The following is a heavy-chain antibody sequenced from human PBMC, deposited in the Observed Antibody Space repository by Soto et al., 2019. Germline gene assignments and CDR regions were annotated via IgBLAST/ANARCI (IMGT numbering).Heavy chain of an antibody. CDR3: ARRGYSSSWYYYYYYGMDV. Sequence: QVQLVQSGAEVKKPGASVKVSCKASGYTFTSYDINWVRQATGQGLEWMGWMNPNSGNTGYAQKSQGRVTMTRNTSLSTAYMALSSLRSEDTAVYYCARRGYSSSWYYYYYYGMDVWAQGTTVTVSS. J-gene: IGHJ6*02. D-gene: IGHD6-13*01. CDR2: MNPNSGNT. CDR1: GYTFTSYD. V-gene: IGHV1-8*01.